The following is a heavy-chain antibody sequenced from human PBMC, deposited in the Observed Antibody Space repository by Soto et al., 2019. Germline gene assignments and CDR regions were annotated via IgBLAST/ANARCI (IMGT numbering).Heavy chain of an antibody. CDR3: SRVFFSSTTCYYCYYYYGMDV. Sequence: QVQLVESGGGLVKPGGSLRLSCAASGFTFSDYYMSWIRQAPGKGLEWVSYISRSGSTIYNADSVKGRFTISRDNAKNYLYLQKNSRRAEDTAVYYCSRVFFSSTTCYYCYYYYGMDVWGQGTTVTVSS. CDR2: ISRSGSTI. J-gene: IGHJ6*02. V-gene: IGHV3-11*01. CDR1: GFTFSDYY. D-gene: IGHD2-2*01.